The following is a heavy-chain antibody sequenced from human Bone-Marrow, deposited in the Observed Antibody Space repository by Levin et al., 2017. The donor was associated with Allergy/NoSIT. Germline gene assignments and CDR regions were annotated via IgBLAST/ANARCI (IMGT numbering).Heavy chain of an antibody. J-gene: IGHJ4*02. Sequence: SETLSLTCTVSGGSISSYYWSWIRQPPGKGLEWIGYIYYSGSTNYNPSLKSRVTISVDTSKNQFSLKLSSVTAADTAVYYCARSDCSSTSCYMALDYWGQGTLVTVSS. CDR2: IYYSGST. V-gene: IGHV4-59*01. D-gene: IGHD2-2*01. CDR3: ARSDCSSTSCYMALDY. CDR1: GGSISSYY.